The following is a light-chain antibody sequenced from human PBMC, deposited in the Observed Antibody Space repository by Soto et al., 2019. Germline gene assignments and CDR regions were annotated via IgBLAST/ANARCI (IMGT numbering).Light chain of an antibody. Sequence: IVLTQSPGTLSLSPGDRATLSCWASQSVPSSRVAWYQQKPGQAPRLLIYGASSRATGTPDRFSGSGSGTDFTLTISRLEPEDFAVYYCQQYGTSPRTFGQGTKLEI. CDR2: GAS. CDR1: QSVPSSR. CDR3: QQYGTSPRT. V-gene: IGKV3-20*01. J-gene: IGKJ2*01.